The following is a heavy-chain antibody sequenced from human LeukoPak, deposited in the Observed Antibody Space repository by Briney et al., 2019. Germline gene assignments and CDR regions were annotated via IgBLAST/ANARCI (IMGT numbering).Heavy chain of an antibody. CDR3: VSSTYYDIVTGYLSPLVMDV. Sequence: HGGSLKISWKGSGYSFASYWIGWVPQVPGKGLEWMWIIYHGDSYPIYSPSFQGQVTTSADKSISTAYLQWSSLKASDTGMYYCVSSTYYDIVTGYLSPLVMDVWGEGTTVTVS. CDR1: GYSFASYW. V-gene: IGHV5-51*01. J-gene: IGHJ6*02. CDR2: IYHGDSYP. D-gene: IGHD3-9*01.